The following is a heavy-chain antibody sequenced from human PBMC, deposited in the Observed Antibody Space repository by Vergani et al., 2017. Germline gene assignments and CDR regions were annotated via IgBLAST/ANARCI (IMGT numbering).Heavy chain of an antibody. J-gene: IGHJ6*02. CDR2: ISYDGSNK. Sequence: QVQLVESGGGVVQPGRSLRLSCAASGFTFSSYGMHWVRQAPGKGLEWVAVISYDGSNKYYADSVKGRFTISRENSKNTQNLQMNSLRAEDTAVYYCAKVHPGTITMFGYYGMDVWGQGTTVTVSS. CDR3: AKVHPGTITMFGYYGMDV. V-gene: IGHV3-30*18. D-gene: IGHD3-3*01. CDR1: GFTFSSYG.